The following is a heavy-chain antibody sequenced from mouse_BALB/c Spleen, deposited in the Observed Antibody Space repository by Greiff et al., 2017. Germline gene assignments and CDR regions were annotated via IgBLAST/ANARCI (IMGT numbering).Heavy chain of an antibody. CDR1: GFSLTSYG. CDR3: ASRGGYYDFPYAMDY. D-gene: IGHD2-4*01. CDR2: IWAGGST. J-gene: IGHJ4*01. V-gene: IGHV2-9*02. Sequence: QVQLQQSGPGLVAPSQSLSITCTVSGFSLTSYGVHWVRQPPGKGLEWLGVIWAGGSTNYNSALMSRLSISKDNSKSQVFLKMNSLQTDDTAMYYCASRGGYYDFPYAMDYWGQGTSVTVSS.